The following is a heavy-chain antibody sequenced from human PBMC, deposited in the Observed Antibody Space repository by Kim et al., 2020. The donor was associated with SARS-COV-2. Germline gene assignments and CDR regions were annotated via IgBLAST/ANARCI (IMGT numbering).Heavy chain of an antibody. CDR3: VRGYSSSWAKRHASHDP. Sequence: SETLSLTCAVYGGSFSGYYWSWIRQPPGKGLEWIGEINHSGSTNYKPSLKSRVTISEDTSKNQFSLKLSSVTAADTAVYYCVRGYSSSWAKRHASHDPWGQGTLVTVSS. V-gene: IGHV4-34*01. CDR1: GGSFSGYY. J-gene: IGHJ5*02. D-gene: IGHD6-13*01. CDR2: INHSGST.